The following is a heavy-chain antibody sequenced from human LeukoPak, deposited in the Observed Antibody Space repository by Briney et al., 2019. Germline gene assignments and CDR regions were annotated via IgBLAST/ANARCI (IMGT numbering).Heavy chain of an antibody. V-gene: IGHV3-23*01. J-gene: IGHJ4*02. CDR3: AKEAPDYYDSSGPLGN. D-gene: IGHD3-22*01. CDR1: GFTFSSYA. Sequence: GGSLRLSCAASGFTFSSYAMSWVRQAPGKGLEWVSAISGSGGSTYYADSVKGRFTISRDNSKNTLYLQMNSLRAEDTAVYCCAKEAPDYYDSSGPLGNWGQGTLVTVSS. CDR2: ISGSGGST.